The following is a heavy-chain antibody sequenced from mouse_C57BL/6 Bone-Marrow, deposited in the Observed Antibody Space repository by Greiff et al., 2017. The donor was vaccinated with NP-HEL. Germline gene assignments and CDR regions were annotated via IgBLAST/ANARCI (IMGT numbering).Heavy chain of an antibody. CDR1: GFTFSDAW. CDR3: TRGGYYGSSYYAMDY. D-gene: IGHD1-1*01. J-gene: IGHJ4*01. V-gene: IGHV6-6*01. Sequence: DVMLVESGGGLVQPGGSMKLSCAASGFTFSDAWMDWVRQSPEKGLEWVAEIRNKANNHATYYAESVKGRFTISRDDSKNSVYLQMNSLRAEDTGIYYCTRGGYYGSSYYAMDYWGQGTSVTVSS. CDR2: IRNKANNHAT.